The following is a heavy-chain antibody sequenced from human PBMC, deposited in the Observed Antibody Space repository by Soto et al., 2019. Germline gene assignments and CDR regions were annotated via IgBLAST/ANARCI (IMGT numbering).Heavy chain of an antibody. Sequence: QVQLVQSGAEMRKPGASVKVSCKASGYTFTSYGISWVRQAPGQGLEWMGWISGDKAKTKFPQKLQARVTLTTDTSTTTAYMDLRSLKADDTAVYYCARGGRGGGIDVWGQGTTVTVSS. CDR3: ARGGRGGGIDV. CDR2: ISGDKAKT. D-gene: IGHD3-16*01. CDR1: GYTFTSYG. J-gene: IGHJ6*02. V-gene: IGHV1-18*01.